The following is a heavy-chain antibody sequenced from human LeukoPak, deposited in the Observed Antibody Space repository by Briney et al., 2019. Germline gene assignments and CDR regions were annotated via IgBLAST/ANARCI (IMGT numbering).Heavy chain of an antibody. CDR2: ISSSGSTI. V-gene: IGHV3-48*03. Sequence: PGGSLRLSCAASGFTFSSYEMNWVRQAPGKGLEWVSYISSSGSTIYYADSVKGRFAISRDNSKNTLYLQMNSLRAEDTAVYYCARQNIAAAVTWDYWGQGTLVTVSS. CDR1: GFTFSSYE. CDR3: ARQNIAAAVTWDY. D-gene: IGHD6-13*01. J-gene: IGHJ4*02.